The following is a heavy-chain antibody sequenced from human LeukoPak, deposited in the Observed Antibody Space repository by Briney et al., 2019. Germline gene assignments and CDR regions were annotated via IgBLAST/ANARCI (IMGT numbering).Heavy chain of an antibody. J-gene: IGHJ5*02. CDR2: INHSGST. CDR3: ARRSSWYKGGDWFDP. D-gene: IGHD6-13*01. CDR1: GGSFSGYY. Sequence: PSETLSLTCAVYGGSFSGYYWSWIRQPPGKGLEWIGEINHSGSTNYNPSLKSRVTISVDTSKNQFSLKLSSVTAADTAVYYCARRSSWYKGGDWFDPWGQGTLVTVSS. V-gene: IGHV4-34*01.